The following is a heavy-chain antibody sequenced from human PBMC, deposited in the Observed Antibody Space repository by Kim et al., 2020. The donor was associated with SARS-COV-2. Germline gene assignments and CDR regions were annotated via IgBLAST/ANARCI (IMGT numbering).Heavy chain of an antibody. D-gene: IGHD2-15*01. CDR1: GFTFSSYA. V-gene: IGHV3-23*01. Sequence: GGSLRLSCAASGFTFSSYAMSWVRQAPGKGLEWVSAISGSGGSTYYADSVKGRFTISRDNSKNTLYLQMNSLRAEDTAVYYCAKVPSGIVVVVAATRIWFDPWGQGTLVTVSS. CDR2: ISGSGGST. CDR3: AKVPSGIVVVVAATRIWFDP. J-gene: IGHJ5*02.